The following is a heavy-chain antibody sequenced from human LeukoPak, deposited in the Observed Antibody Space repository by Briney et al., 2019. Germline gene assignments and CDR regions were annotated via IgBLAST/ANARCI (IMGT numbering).Heavy chain of an antibody. CDR1: GGTFSSYA. CDR2: IIPIFGTA. V-gene: IGHV1-69*13. D-gene: IGHD3-3*01. J-gene: IGHJ3*02. Sequence: VASVKVSCKASGGTFSSYAISWVRQAPGQGLEWMGGIIPIFGTANYAQKFQGRVTITADESTSTAYMELSSLRSEDTAVYYCASSAGGVVIPLEEAFDIWGQGTMVTVSS. CDR3: ASSAGGVVIPLEEAFDI.